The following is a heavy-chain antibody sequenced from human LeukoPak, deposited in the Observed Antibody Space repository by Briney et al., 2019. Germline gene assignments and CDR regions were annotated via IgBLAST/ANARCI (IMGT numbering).Heavy chain of an antibody. D-gene: IGHD5-24*01. Sequence: SETLSLTCTVSGGSISSYYWSWIRQPPGKGLEWIGYIYYSGSTNYNPSLKSRVTISVDTSKNQFSLKLSSVTAADTAVYYCARERNSRAGYFDYWGQGPLVTVS. CDR1: GGSISSYY. CDR2: IYYSGST. V-gene: IGHV4-59*12. J-gene: IGHJ4*02. CDR3: ARERNSRAGYFDY.